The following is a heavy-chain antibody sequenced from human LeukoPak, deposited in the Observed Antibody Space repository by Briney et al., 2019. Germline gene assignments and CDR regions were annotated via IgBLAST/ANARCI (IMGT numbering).Heavy chain of an antibody. CDR2: ISYDGSNK. Sequence: GGSLRLSCAASGFTFSSYAMHWVRQAPGKGLEWVAVISYDGSNKYYADSVKGRFTISRDNSKNTLYLQMNSLRAEDTAVYYCAKERGYYDSSGYSPVYYFDYWGQGTLVTVSS. V-gene: IGHV3-30-3*01. J-gene: IGHJ4*02. CDR3: AKERGYYDSSGYSPVYYFDY. CDR1: GFTFSSYA. D-gene: IGHD3-22*01.